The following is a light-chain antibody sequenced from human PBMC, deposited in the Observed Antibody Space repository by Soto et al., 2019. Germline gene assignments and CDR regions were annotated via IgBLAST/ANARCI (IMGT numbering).Light chain of an antibody. V-gene: IGLV2-14*01. Sequence: LTQPASVSGSPGQSITISCTGTSSDVGGYNFVSWYQQHPGKAPKLIIYDVSNRPSGVSYRFSGSKSGNTASLTISGLQAEDEADYSCCSYTGRSTHVFGTGTKVTVL. CDR3: CSYTGRSTHV. J-gene: IGLJ1*01. CDR2: DVS. CDR1: SSDVGGYNF.